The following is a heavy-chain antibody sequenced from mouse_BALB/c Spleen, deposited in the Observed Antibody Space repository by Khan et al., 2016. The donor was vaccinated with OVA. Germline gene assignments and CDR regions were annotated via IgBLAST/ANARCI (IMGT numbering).Heavy chain of an antibody. V-gene: IGHV1-77*01. CDR3: ARAVWDVFAY. D-gene: IGHD4-1*01. J-gene: IGHJ3*01. Sequence: QVQLQQSGPELVKPGASVKMSCKASGYTFTDYVMNWVKQRNGQGLEWIGQIYPGGDTTYYNEKFKGKATLTADRSSSTAYMQLSNLTSEDSAVYFCARAVWDVFAYWGQGTLVTVSA. CDR1: GYTFTDYV. CDR2: IYPGGDTT.